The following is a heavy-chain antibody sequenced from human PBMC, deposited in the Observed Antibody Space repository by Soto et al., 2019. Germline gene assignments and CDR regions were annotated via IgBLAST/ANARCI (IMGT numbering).Heavy chain of an antibody. J-gene: IGHJ4*02. CDR3: RRDFDY. D-gene: IGHD6-6*01. Sequence: KTSETLSLTCTVSGDSISNYYWSWIRQPAGKGLEWIGRLSTSGSTNYNPSLKSRVTMSVDTSKNQFSLMLNSVTAADTAVYYCRRDFDYWGQGTLVTVSS. CDR1: GDSISNYY. V-gene: IGHV4-4*07. CDR2: LSTSGST.